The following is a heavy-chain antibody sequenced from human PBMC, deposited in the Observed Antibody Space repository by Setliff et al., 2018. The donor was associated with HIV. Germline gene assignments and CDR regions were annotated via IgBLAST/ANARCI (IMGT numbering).Heavy chain of an antibody. V-gene: IGHV1-18*01. D-gene: IGHD6-13*01. CDR2: INTHNGNT. Sequence: ASVKVSCKASGYTFTKYGLSWVRQAPGQGLEWMGWINTHNGNTNSAQKFQGRVTMTTDTSTSTAYMELRSLRSDDTAVYYCAREGHLAAPGSSEFDPWGQGTLVTVS. CDR3: AREGHLAAPGSSEFDP. CDR1: GYTFTKYG. J-gene: IGHJ5*02.